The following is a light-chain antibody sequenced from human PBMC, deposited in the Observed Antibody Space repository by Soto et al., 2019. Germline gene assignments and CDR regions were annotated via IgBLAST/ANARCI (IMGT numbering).Light chain of an antibody. V-gene: IGKV1-5*03. CDR2: KAS. Sequence: DIQMTQSPSILSASVRDRVTITCRASQSISSWLAWYQQKPGKAPNLLIHKASHLESGVPSRFSGSGSGTEFTLTISSLQPGDFATYYCQHYNTYPWTFGQGTKVEIK. CDR3: QHYNTYPWT. CDR1: QSISSW. J-gene: IGKJ1*01.